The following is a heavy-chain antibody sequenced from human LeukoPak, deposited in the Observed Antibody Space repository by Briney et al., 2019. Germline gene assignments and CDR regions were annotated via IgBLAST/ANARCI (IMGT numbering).Heavy chain of an antibody. CDR3: TTGICSSTSCYDAFDI. D-gene: IGHD2-2*01. CDR2: IKSKTDGGTT. CDR1: GFTFSNAW. Sequence: GGSLRLSCAASGFTFSNAWMSWVRQAPGKGLEWVGRIKSKTDGGTTDYAAPVKGRFTISRDDSKNTLYLLMNSLKTEDTAVYYCTTGICSSTSCYDAFDIWGQGTMVTVSS. V-gene: IGHV3-15*01. J-gene: IGHJ3*02.